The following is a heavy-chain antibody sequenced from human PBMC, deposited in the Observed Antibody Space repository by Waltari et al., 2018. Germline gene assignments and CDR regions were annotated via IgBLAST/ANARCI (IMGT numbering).Heavy chain of an antibody. J-gene: IGHJ4*02. CDR2: IYTSGST. V-gene: IGHV4-4*07. CDR1: GGSISSYY. CDR3: ARDLTYGDYGVYFGY. Sequence: QVQLQESGPGLVKPSETLSLTCTVSGGSISSYYWSWIRQPAGKGLEWIGRIYTSGSTNYNPSLKSRVTMSVDTSNNQFSLKLSSVTAADTAVYYCARDLTYGDYGVYFGYWGQGTLVTVSS. D-gene: IGHD4-17*01.